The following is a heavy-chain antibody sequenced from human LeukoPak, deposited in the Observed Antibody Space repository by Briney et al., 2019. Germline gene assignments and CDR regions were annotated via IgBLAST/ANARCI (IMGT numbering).Heavy chain of an antibody. V-gene: IGHV1-2*04. CDR3: ARDRATVRPYGMDV. Sequence: ASVKVSCKASGYTFTSYGISWVRQAPGQGLEWMGWINPNSGGTNYAQKFQGWVTMTRDTSISTAYMELSRLRSDDTAVYYCARDRATVRPYGMDVWGQGTTVTVSS. CDR2: INPNSGGT. CDR1: GYTFTSYG. J-gene: IGHJ6*02. D-gene: IGHD4-11*01.